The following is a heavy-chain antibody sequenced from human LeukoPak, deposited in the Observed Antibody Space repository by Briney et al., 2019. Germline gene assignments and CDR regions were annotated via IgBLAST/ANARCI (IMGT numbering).Heavy chain of an antibody. J-gene: IGHJ5*02. D-gene: IGHD3-3*01. V-gene: IGHV1-8*03. Sequence: ASVKVSCKASGYTFTSYDINRVRQATGQGLEWMGWMNPNSGNTGYAQKFQGRVTITRNTSISTAYMELSSLRSEDTAVYYCARGGVLRFLEWDYNWFDPWGRGTLVTVSS. CDR1: GYTFTSYD. CDR2: MNPNSGNT. CDR3: ARGGVLRFLEWDYNWFDP.